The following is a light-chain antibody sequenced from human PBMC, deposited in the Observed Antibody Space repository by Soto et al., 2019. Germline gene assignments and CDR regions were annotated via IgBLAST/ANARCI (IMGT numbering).Light chain of an antibody. Sequence: DIQMTQSPSTLSASVGDRVTITCRASQSISSWLAWYQQKPGKAPKLLIYKASSLESGVPSRFSGSGSGTELTLTINSLQPDDFATYYCQQYNSYSPETFGPGTKVDIK. CDR1: QSISSW. CDR3: QQYNSYSPET. V-gene: IGKV1-5*03. CDR2: KAS. J-gene: IGKJ3*01.